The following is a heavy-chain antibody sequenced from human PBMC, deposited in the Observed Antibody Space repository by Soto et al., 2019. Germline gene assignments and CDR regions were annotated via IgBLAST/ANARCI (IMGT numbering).Heavy chain of an antibody. CDR3: ARARLIAVTGLLHY. CDR2: ISAYNGKT. Sequence: QVQLVQSGAEVKKPGASVKVSCKTSGYPFTSYGINWVRQAPGQGPEWMGWISAYNGKTSYKQKFQGRVTMNTDTSTSTAYMELRSLRSDDTAVYYCARARLIAVTGLLHYWGQGTLVTVSS. V-gene: IGHV1-18*01. CDR1: GYPFTSYG. D-gene: IGHD6-19*01. J-gene: IGHJ4*02.